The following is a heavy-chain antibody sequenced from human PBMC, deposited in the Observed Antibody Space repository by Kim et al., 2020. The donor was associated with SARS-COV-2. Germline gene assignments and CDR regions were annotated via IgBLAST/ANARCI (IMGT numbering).Heavy chain of an antibody. V-gene: IGHV4-38-2*02. J-gene: IGHJ5*02. CDR1: GYSISSGYY. D-gene: IGHD3-10*01. Sequence: SETLSLTCTVSGYSISSGYYWGWIRQPPGKGLEWIGSIYHSGSTYYNPSLKSRVTISVDTSKNQFSLKLSSVTAADTAVYYCARESMVRGVIPPPNWFDPWGHGTLVTVSS. CDR2: IYHSGST. CDR3: ARESMVRGVIPPPNWFDP.